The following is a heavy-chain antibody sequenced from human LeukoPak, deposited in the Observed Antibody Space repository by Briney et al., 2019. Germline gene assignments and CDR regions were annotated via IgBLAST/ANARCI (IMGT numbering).Heavy chain of an antibody. CDR3: VRERGSPANWNSLQFDP. V-gene: IGHV4-30-4*08. CDR1: GGFTSSGDYY. D-gene: IGHD1-1*01. J-gene: IGHJ5*02. Sequence: SETLSLTCTVSGGFTSSGDYYWSWIRQPPGKGLEWIGYIYYSGNTYYSPSLKSRVTMSVDTSKNQFSLRLRSVTAADTAVYFCVRERGSPANWNSLQFDPWGRGTLVTVSS. CDR2: IYYSGNT.